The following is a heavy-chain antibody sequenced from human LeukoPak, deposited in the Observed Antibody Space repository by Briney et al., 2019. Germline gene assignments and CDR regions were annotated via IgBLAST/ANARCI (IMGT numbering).Heavy chain of an antibody. Sequence: SETLSLTCTVSGGSISNHHWSWIRQPPGKGLEWIGYIYYSGSTNYNPSLKSRVTISVDTSKTQLSLKLSSVTAADTAVYYCARYYGSGTYSLAYWGQGTLVTVSP. CDR2: IYYSGST. CDR1: GGSISNHH. CDR3: ARYYGSGTYSLAY. D-gene: IGHD3-10*01. J-gene: IGHJ4*02. V-gene: IGHV4-59*11.